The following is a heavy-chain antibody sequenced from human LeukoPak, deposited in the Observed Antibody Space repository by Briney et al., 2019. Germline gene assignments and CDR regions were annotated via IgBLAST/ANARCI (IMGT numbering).Heavy chain of an antibody. J-gene: IGHJ4*02. CDR3: ASGVQGTSWIVN. V-gene: IGHV3-74*01. CDR2: INSDGSST. D-gene: IGHD6-13*01. Sequence: GGSLRLSCAASGFTFSSYAMSWVRQAPGKGLVWVSRINSDGSSTTYADSVKGRFTISRDNAKNTLYLQMNSLRAEDTAVYYCASGVQGTSWIVNWGQGTLVTVSS. CDR1: GFTFSSYA.